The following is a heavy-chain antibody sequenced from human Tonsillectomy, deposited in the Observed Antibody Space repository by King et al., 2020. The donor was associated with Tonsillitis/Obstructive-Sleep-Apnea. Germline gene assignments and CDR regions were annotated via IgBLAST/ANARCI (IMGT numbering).Heavy chain of an antibody. V-gene: IGHV4-34*01. CDR2: INHSGST. Sequence: VQLQQWGAGLLKPSETLSLTCAVYGGSFSGYYWSWIRQPPGKGLEWIGEINHSGSTNYNPSLKSRVTISVDTSKNQFSLKLSSVTAADTAVYYCARGGVIVVVPAATLELLKPDENWFDPWGQGTLVTVSS. D-gene: IGHD2-2*01. J-gene: IGHJ5*02. CDR3: ARGGVIVVVPAATLELLKPDENWFDP. CDR1: GGSFSGYY.